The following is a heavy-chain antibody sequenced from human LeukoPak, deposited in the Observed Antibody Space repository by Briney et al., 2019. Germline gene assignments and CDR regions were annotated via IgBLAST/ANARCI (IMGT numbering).Heavy chain of an antibody. CDR3: ARDDIAAAGTSEYFQH. CDR1: GFTFSSYA. J-gene: IGHJ1*01. CDR2: ISYDGSNK. Sequence: TGGPLRLSCAASGFTFSSYAMHWVRQAPGKGLEWVAVISYDGSNKYYADSVKGRFTISRDNSKNTLYLQMNSLRAEDTAVYYCARDDIAAAGTSEYFQHWGQGTLVTVSS. V-gene: IGHV3-30*04. D-gene: IGHD6-13*01.